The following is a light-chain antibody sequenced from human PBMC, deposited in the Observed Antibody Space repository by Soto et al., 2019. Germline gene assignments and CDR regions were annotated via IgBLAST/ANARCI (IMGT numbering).Light chain of an antibody. Sequence: EIVLTQSPGTLSLSPGERATLSCRASQSVSSSYLAWYQQKPGQAPRLLFYGASSRATGIADRFSGSGSGTDLTLIISRQEPEDFAVYYCQQYGSSPRTFGQGTKVEIK. CDR1: QSVSSSY. CDR3: QQYGSSPRT. CDR2: GAS. V-gene: IGKV3-20*01. J-gene: IGKJ1*01.